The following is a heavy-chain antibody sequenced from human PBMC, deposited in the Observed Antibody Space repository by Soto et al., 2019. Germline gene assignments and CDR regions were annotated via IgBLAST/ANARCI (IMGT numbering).Heavy chain of an antibody. CDR2: ISDGGRT. J-gene: IGHJ4*02. CDR3: ARMYYDSNEHFNS. V-gene: IGHV4-4*08. CDR1: GGSIYTYY. D-gene: IGHD3-16*01. Sequence: PSETLSLTCNVSGGSIYTYYWNWIRQSPGKGLEWIGYISDGGRTNYNPSLKSRVTISVDTSKNQFSLKLSSVTAADTAVYFCARMYYDSNEHFNSWGQGTLVTVSS.